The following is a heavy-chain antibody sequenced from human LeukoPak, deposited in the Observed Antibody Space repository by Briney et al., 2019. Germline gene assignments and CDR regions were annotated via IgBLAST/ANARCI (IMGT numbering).Heavy chain of an antibody. CDR2: ISAYNGNT. Sequence: ASVTVSCKASGYTFTNYGISWVRQAPGQGLEWMGWISAYNGNTNYVKKLQGRVAMTTDASTNTAYMELRSLRSDDTAVYYCARGKRRVVVITRGAFDIWGQGTMVTVSS. J-gene: IGHJ3*02. CDR1: GYTFTNYG. CDR3: ARGKRRVVVITRGAFDI. V-gene: IGHV1-18*01. D-gene: IGHD3-22*01.